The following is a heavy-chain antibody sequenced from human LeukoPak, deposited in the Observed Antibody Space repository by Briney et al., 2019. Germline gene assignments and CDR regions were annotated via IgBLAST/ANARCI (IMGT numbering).Heavy chain of an antibody. V-gene: IGHV4-61*02. CDR1: GGSISSGSYY. J-gene: IGHJ5*02. CDR2: IYTSGST. Sequence: SQTLSLTCTVSGGSISSGSYYWSWIRQPAGKGLEWIGRIYTSGSTNYNPSLKSRVTMSVDTSKNQFSLKLSSVTAADTAVYYCARDHIVVVPAAISWFDPWGQGTLVTVSS. D-gene: IGHD2-2*01. CDR3: ARDHIVVVPAAISWFDP.